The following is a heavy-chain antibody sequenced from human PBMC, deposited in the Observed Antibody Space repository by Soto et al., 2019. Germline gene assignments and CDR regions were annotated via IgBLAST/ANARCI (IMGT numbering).Heavy chain of an antibody. V-gene: IGHV3-23*01. Sequence: GGSLRLSCAASGFTFSSYAMSWVRQAPGKGLEWVSAISGSGGSTYYADSVKGRFTISRDNSKNTLYLQMNSLRAEDTAVYYCARTPEYYDILTGPYYYGMDVWGQGTTVTVSS. J-gene: IGHJ6*02. CDR1: GFTFSSYA. CDR3: ARTPEYYDILTGPYYYGMDV. D-gene: IGHD3-9*01. CDR2: ISGSGGST.